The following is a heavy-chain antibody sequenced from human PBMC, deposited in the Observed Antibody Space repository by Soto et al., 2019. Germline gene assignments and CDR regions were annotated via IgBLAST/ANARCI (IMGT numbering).Heavy chain of an antibody. CDR3: ARVESGYSSPSYYYGMDV. CDR2: IWYDGSNK. CDR1: GFTFSSYG. J-gene: IGHJ6*02. Sequence: LRLSCAASGFTFSSYGMHWVRQAPGKGLEWVAVIWYDGSNKYYADSVKGRFTISRDNSKNTLYLQMNSLRAEDTAVYYCARVESGYSSPSYYYGMDVWGQGTTVTV. V-gene: IGHV3-33*01. D-gene: IGHD6-6*01.